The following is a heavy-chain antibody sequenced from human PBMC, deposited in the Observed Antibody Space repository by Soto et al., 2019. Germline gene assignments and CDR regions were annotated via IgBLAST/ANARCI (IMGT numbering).Heavy chain of an antibody. V-gene: IGHV3-21*06. Sequence: GGSLRLSCAASGFTFTRYSMNWVRQAPGKGLEWVSSISSTTNYTYYGDSMKGRFTISRDNAKNSLYLEMNSLRAEDTAVYYCARESEDLTSNFDYWGQGTLVTVSS. CDR1: GFTFTRYS. J-gene: IGHJ4*02. CDR3: ARESEDLTSNFDY. CDR2: ISSTTNYT.